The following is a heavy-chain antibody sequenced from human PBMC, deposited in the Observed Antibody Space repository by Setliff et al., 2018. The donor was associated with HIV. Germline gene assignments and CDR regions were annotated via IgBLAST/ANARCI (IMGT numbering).Heavy chain of an antibody. CDR1: GGSISSSTYY. Sequence: PSETLSLTCTVSGGSISSSTYYWGWIRQPPGKGLEWIGSIFYRGTTYDNSSLKSRLTMSVDTSKNQFSLRLTFLTAADTAVYYWASSAFDFWGQGTMVTVSS. CDR3: ASSAFDF. V-gene: IGHV4-39*01. J-gene: IGHJ3*01. CDR2: IFYRGTT.